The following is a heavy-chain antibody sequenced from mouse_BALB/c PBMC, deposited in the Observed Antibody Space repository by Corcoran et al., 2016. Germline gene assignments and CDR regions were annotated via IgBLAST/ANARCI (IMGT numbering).Heavy chain of an antibody. J-gene: IGHJ1*01. Sequence: EIQLQQSGPELMKPGASVKISCKASGYSFTSYYMHWVKQSHGKSLEWIGYIDPFNGGTSYNQKFKGKATLTVDKSSSTAYMHLSSLTSEDSAVYYCAYYYGSSYYWYFDVWGAGTKVTVSS. CDR2: IDPFNGGT. CDR1: GYSFTSYY. CDR3: AYYYGSSYYWYFDV. D-gene: IGHD1-1*01. V-gene: IGHV1S135*01.